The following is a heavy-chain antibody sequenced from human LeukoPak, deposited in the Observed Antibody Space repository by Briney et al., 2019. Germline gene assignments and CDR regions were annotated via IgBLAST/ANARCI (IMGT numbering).Heavy chain of an antibody. D-gene: IGHD3-3*01. CDR2: ISWDGGST. V-gene: IGHV3-43D*03. CDR3: AKDRSPDYDFWSGFDY. CDR1: GFTFDDYA. J-gene: IGHJ4*02. Sequence: PGGSLRLSCAASGFTFDDYAMHWVRQAPGKGLEWVSLISWDGGSTYYADSVKGRFTISRDNSKNSLYLQMNSLRAEDTALYYCAKDRSPDYDFWSGFDYWGQGTLVTVFS.